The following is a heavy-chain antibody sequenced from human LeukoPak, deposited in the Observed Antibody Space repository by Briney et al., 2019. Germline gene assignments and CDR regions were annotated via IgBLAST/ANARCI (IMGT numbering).Heavy chain of an antibody. CDR2: ISSSGGTR. D-gene: IGHD2-15*01. Sequence: GGSLRLSCAASGFTFSSYEMNWVRQASGKGLEWVSYISSSGGTRYYADSVKGRFTISRDNAKNSLYLQMNSLRAEDTAVYYCAREDGGTSYYYYYYMDVWGKGTTVTVSS. J-gene: IGHJ6*03. CDR1: GFTFSSYE. CDR3: AREDGGTSYYYYYYMDV. V-gene: IGHV3-48*03.